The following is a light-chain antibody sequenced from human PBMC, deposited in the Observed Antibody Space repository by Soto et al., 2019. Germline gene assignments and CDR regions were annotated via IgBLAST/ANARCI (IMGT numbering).Light chain of an antibody. CDR1: SSDIGGYNF. Sequence: QAVVTQPASVSGSPGQSITISCTGTSSDIGGYNFVSWYQHHPGKPPKLMIFDVTNRPSGVSNRFSGSKSGNTASLTISGLQAEDEADYYCCSYTSTNTLAIFGGGTKVTVL. CDR3: CSYTSTNTLAI. CDR2: DVT. J-gene: IGLJ2*01. V-gene: IGLV2-14*03.